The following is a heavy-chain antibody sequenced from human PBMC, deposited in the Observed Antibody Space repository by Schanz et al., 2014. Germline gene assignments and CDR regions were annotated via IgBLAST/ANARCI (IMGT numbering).Heavy chain of an antibody. V-gene: IGHV3-23*04. CDR1: GFTFSTHA. D-gene: IGHD3-9*01. CDR3: AKAADWPVTRFDP. Sequence: EVQLVESGGGVVQPGRSLRLSCAASGFTFSTHAMHWVRQDPGKGLVWVSALSEGGGGTHYADSVRGRFTISSDSSKNTLYLQMSSLRADDTAVYYCAKAADWPVTRFDPWGQGTLVTVSS. J-gene: IGHJ5*02. CDR2: LSEGGGGT.